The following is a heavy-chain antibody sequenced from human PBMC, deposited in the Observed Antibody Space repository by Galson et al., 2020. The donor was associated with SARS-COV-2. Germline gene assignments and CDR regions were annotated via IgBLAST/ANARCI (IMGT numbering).Heavy chain of an antibody. V-gene: IGHV3-48*04. CDR1: EFTLRNYS. CDR2: ISVTSSTI. Sequence: GGSLGLSCAASEFTLRNYSMNWVRQAPGKGLEWVSYISVTSSTIYYADSVKGRFTISRDNAKNSLSLYMNSLRADDTAVYYCARAPEHTHCDSYGCHLNYDGMDVWGQGTTVTVSS. CDR3: ARAPEHTHCDSYGCHLNYDGMDV. J-gene: IGHJ6*02. D-gene: IGHD3-22*01.